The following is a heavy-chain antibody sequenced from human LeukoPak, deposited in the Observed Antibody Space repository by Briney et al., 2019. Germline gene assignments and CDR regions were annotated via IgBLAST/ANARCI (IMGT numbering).Heavy chain of an antibody. D-gene: IGHD3-22*01. J-gene: IGHJ4*02. CDR3: ASGYDSSGYYRY. Sequence: TGGSLRLPCAASGFTFSSYAMHWVRQAPGKGLEWVAVISYDGSNKYYADSVKGRFTISRDNSKNTLYLQMNSLRAEDTAVYYCASGYDSSGYYRYWGQGTLVTVSS. CDR2: ISYDGSNK. V-gene: IGHV3-30-3*01. CDR1: GFTFSSYA.